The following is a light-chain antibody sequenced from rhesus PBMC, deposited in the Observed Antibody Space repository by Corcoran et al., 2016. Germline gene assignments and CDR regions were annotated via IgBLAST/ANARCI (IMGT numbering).Light chain of an antibody. V-gene: IGKV1-25*01. Sequence: DIQMTQSPSSLSASVGDTVTITCRASQGISSYLAWYQQTPGTAPKLLIYKASTLQSGVPSRFSGSGSGTAFTLTISSLQPEDFATYYCQQHNSYPCTFGPGTKLDIK. CDR2: KAS. J-gene: IGKJ3*01. CDR3: QQHNSYPCT. CDR1: QGISSY.